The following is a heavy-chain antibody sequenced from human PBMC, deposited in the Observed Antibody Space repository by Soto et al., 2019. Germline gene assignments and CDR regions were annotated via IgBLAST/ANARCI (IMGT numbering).Heavy chain of an antibody. J-gene: IGHJ5*02. CDR2: IYFSGST. CDR3: ARSVFP. CDR1: GGSISRGGYY. V-gene: IGHV4-31*03. Sequence: TLSLTCTVSGGSISRGGYYWTWIRQHPGRGLEWIGYIYFSGSTYYNPSLKSRVTISVDTSKNQFSLKLSSVTAADTAVYYCARSVFPWGQGTLVTVSS.